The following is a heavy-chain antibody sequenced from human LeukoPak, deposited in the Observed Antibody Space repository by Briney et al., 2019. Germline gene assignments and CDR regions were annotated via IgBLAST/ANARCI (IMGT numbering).Heavy chain of an antibody. Sequence: KASETLSLTCAVYGGSFSGYYWSWIRQPPGKGLEWIGEINRSGNTNYNASLKSRVSISVDTSKNQFSLKLSSVTAADTAVYYCARMGLPGPDYWGQGTLVTVSS. CDR1: GGSFSGYY. CDR3: ARMGLPGPDY. V-gene: IGHV4-34*01. J-gene: IGHJ4*02. CDR2: INRSGNT.